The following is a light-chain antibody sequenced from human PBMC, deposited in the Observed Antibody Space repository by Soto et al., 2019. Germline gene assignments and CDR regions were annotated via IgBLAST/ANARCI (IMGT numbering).Light chain of an antibody. V-gene: IGKV2-30*02. CDR2: EVS. CDR1: QSLMHSDGNTY. Sequence: DVVMTQSPLSLPVTLGQPASISCRSSQSLMHSDGNTYLNWFQQRPGQSQRRLIYEVSDRDSGVPDRFSGSGSGADFTLKISRVEAEDVGVYYCMQGTHWPWTFGQGTEVEIK. J-gene: IGKJ1*01. CDR3: MQGTHWPWT.